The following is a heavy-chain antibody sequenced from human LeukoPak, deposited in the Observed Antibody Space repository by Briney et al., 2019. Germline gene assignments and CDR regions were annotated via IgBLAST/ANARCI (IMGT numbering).Heavy chain of an antibody. J-gene: IGHJ4*02. Sequence: GGSLRLSCAASGFTVSFTYMSWVRQTPGKGLEWVSTIYSAGATYYADSVKGRFTISRDNSKNTLYLQMNSLRAEDTAVYYCARGTDYWGQGTLVTVSS. CDR1: GFTVSFTY. CDR3: ARGTDY. CDR2: IYSAGAT. V-gene: IGHV3-53*01.